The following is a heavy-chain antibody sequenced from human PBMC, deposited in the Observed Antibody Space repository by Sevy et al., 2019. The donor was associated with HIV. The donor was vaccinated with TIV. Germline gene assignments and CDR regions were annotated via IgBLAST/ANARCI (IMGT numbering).Heavy chain of an antibody. CDR1: GSTFSNNY. V-gene: IGHV3-53*01. CDR2: MYTGGSP. J-gene: IGHJ5*02. Sequence: GGSRRLSWAASGSTFSNNYTAGVRRAPGRGLKWVPVMYTGGSPYYAASVKGRFALSRDMSKNTVYLQMNSLRAEDTAVYYCARGYCGGGSCTAFDPWGQGTLVTVSS. CDR3: ARGYCGGGSCTAFDP. D-gene: IGHD2-15*01.